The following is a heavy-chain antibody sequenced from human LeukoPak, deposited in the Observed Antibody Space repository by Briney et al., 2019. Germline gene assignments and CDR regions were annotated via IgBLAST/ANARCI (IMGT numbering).Heavy chain of an antibody. CDR3: ARYVQICNTISCYDCFDY. V-gene: IGHV3-48*02. J-gene: IGHJ4*02. CDR2: ISSTSGTI. CDR1: GFSFNTYT. Sequence: QPGGSLRLSCAASGFSFNTYTMNWVRQAPGKGLEWLSYISSTSGTIYYADSVKGRFTISRDNAKNSLFLQMNSLRDEDTAVYYCARYVQICNTISCYDCFDYWGQGALVTVSS. D-gene: IGHD2-2*01.